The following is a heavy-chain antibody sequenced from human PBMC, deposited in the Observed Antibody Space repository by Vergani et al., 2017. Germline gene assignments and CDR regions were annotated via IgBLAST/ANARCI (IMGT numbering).Heavy chain of an antibody. D-gene: IGHD1-14*01. Sequence: QVQLQESGPGLVKPSETLSLTCTVSRVSISSYYWSWIRQPPGKGLEWIGQVNYSGSTIYNPSLKSRVTISVNVSKDQFSLKLTSVTAADTAFYYCARGGSTITTFRKNWFDPWGQGTLVTVSS. CDR2: VNYSGST. J-gene: IGHJ5*02. CDR3: ARGGSTITTFRKNWFDP. V-gene: IGHV4-59*01. CDR1: RVSISSYY.